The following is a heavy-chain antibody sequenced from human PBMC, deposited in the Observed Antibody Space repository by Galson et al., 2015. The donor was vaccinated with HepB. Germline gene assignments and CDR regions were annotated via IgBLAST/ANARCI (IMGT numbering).Heavy chain of an antibody. CDR3: ARDLFSWVGYYYYGMDV. J-gene: IGHJ6*02. V-gene: IGHV1-18*04. Sequence: SVKVSCKASGYTFTSYGISWVRQAPGQGLEWMGWISAYNGNTNYAQKLQGRVTMTTDTSTSTAYMELRSLRSDDTAVYYCARDLFSWVGYYYYGMDVRCQGTTVTVSS. CDR2: ISAYNGNT. D-gene: IGHD7-27*01. CDR1: GYTFTSYG.